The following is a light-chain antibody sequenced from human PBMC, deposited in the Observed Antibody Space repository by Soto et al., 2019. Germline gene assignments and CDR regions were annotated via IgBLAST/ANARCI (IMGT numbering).Light chain of an antibody. Sequence: EIVLTQSPGTLSLSPGERATLSCRASQTIASRYLAWYQHQPGQAPRLLIYRTFARAPGIPDRFSGGGSGTDFTLTISKLEREDFAVYSCQQYDTSPPPFGQGTRLDIK. V-gene: IGKV3-20*01. CDR3: QQYDTSPPP. CDR2: RTF. J-gene: IGKJ5*01. CDR1: QTIASRY.